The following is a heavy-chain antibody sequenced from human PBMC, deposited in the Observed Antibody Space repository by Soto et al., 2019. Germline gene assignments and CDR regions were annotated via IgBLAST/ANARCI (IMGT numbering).Heavy chain of an antibody. V-gene: IGHV4-59*01. Sequence: SETLSLTCTVSGGSISSYYWSWIRQPPGKGLEWIGYIYYSGSTNYNPSLKSRVTISVDTSKNQFSLKLSSVTAADTAVYYCARVRKEETYYYDSSGYYYFDYWGQGTLVTVSS. CDR3: ARVRKEETYYYDSSGYYYFDY. J-gene: IGHJ4*02. CDR1: GGSISSYY. D-gene: IGHD3-22*01. CDR2: IYYSGST.